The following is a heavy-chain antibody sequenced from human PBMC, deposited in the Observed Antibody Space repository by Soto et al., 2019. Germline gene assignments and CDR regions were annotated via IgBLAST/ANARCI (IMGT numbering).Heavy chain of an antibody. J-gene: IGHJ6*02. Sequence: EVQLVQSGAEVKKPGESLKISCKGSGYTFSSYWIGWVRQMPGKGLEWMGIIYPGDSESRFSPSVPGQVTISVDKSISTAYLQWSSLKASDTAIYYCAATLEYSSSDYHYYVMDVWGQGTTVIVSS. CDR3: AATLEYSSSDYHYYVMDV. V-gene: IGHV5-51*01. D-gene: IGHD6-6*01. CDR2: IYPGDSES. CDR1: GYTFSSYW.